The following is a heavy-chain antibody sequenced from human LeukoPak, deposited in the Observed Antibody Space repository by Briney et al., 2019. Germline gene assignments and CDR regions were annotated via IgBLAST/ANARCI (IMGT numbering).Heavy chain of an antibody. CDR1: GGSFSGYY. CDR3: ARAVDGSDAFDI. J-gene: IGHJ3*02. CDR2: INHSGST. D-gene: IGHD6-19*01. V-gene: IGHV4-34*01. Sequence: SETLSLTCAVYGGSFSGYYWSWIRQPPGKGLEWIGEINHSGSTNYNPSLKSRVTISVDTSKNQFSLKLSSVTAADTAVYYCARAVDGSDAFDIWGQGTMVTVSS.